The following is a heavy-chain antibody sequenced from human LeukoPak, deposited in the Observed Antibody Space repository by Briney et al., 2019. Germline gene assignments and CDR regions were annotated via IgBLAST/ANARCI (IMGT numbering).Heavy chain of an antibody. V-gene: IGHV3-23*01. D-gene: IGHD6-25*01. J-gene: IGHJ4*02. CDR2: ISGTGLFT. CDR3: AKDVLYSSVLYSSLTDRWACDY. CDR1: GFTFNNYG. Sequence: SGGSLRLSCAASGFTFNNYGMSWVRQAPGKGLEWVAGISGTGLFTYYADSVEGRFTISRDNFKSTLYLQMNTLKAEDTALYYCAKDVLYSSVLYSSLTDRWACDYWGQGTLVTVSS.